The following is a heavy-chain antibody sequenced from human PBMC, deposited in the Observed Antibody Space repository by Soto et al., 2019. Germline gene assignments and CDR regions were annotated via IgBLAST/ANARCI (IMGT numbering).Heavy chain of an antibody. Sequence: ASVKVSCKASGYTFSTYGMHWVRQAPGQSLEWMGWLNGGTGQTRYSQRFQDRVIITRDTSASTGNMELSSLRSEDTAVYYCARGKGMEENYFYYGLDIWGQGTTVTSP. CDR1: GYTFSTYG. J-gene: IGHJ6*02. CDR3: ARGKGMEENYFYYGLDI. V-gene: IGHV1-3*01. D-gene: IGHD1-1*01. CDR2: LNGGTGQT.